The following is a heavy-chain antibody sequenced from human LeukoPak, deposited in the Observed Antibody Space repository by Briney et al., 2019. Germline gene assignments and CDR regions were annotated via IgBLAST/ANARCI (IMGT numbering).Heavy chain of an antibody. CDR2: IRSKAYGGTT. Sequence: GGPLRLSCTASGFTFGDYAMSWFRQAPGKGLEWVGFIRSKAYGGTTEYAASVKGRFTISRDDSKSIAYLQMNSLKTEDTAVYYCTREPPNAGADYWGQGTLVTVSS. V-gene: IGHV3-49*03. CDR3: TREPPNAGADY. J-gene: IGHJ4*02. D-gene: IGHD1-26*01. CDR1: GFTFGDYA.